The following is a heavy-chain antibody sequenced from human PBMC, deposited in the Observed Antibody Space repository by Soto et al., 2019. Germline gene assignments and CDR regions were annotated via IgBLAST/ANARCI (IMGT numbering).Heavy chain of an antibody. D-gene: IGHD2-15*01. J-gene: IGHJ6*02. CDR2: ISGSGGST. CDR1: GFTFSSYA. CDR3: AKRSRYCSGGSCSLIYYYYYGMDV. V-gene: IGHV3-23*01. Sequence: GGSLRLSCAASGFTFSSYAMSWVRQAPGKGLEWVSAISGSGGSTYYADSVKGRFTISRDNSKNTLYLQMNSLRAEDTAVYYCAKRSRYCSGGSCSLIYYYYYGMDVWGQGTTVTVSS.